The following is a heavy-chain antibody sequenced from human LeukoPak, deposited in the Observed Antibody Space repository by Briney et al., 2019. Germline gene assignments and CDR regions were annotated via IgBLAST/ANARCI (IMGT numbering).Heavy chain of an antibody. D-gene: IGHD5-18*01. J-gene: IGHJ4*02. CDR3: ARHVSARGYSYGYGAFVDY. V-gene: IGHV4-39*01. Sequence: PSETLSLTCTVSGGSISSSSYYWGWIRQPPGKGLEWIGSIYYSGSTYNPSLKSRVTISVDTSKNQFSLKLSSVTAADTAVYYCARHVSARGYSYGYGAFVDYWGQGTLVTVSS. CDR2: IYYSGST. CDR1: GGSISSSSYY.